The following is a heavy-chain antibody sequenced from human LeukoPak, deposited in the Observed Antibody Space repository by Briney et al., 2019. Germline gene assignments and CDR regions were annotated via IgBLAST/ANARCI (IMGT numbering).Heavy chain of an antibody. D-gene: IGHD3-9*01. J-gene: IGHJ3*02. CDR2: MNPNSGNT. CDR1: GYTFTSYD. V-gene: IGHV1-8*01. CDR3: ARPTLRYFDWLLKPHDAFDI. Sequence: ASVKVSCKASGYTFTSYDINWVRQATGQGLEWMGWMNPNSGNTGYAQKFQGRVNMTRNTSIGTAYMELSSLRSEETAVYYCARPTLRYFDWLLKPHDAFDIWGQGTMVTVSS.